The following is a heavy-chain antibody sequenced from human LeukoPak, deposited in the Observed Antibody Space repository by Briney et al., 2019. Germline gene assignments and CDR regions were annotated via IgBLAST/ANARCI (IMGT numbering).Heavy chain of an antibody. CDR2: ISGSGGST. CDR1: GFTFSSYA. Sequence: GGSLRLSCAASGFTFSSYAMSWVRQAPGKGLEWVSAISGSGGSTYYADSVKGRFTISRDNSKNTLYLQMNSLRAEDTAVYYCAVKGYYYDSSGFKALDYWGQGTLATVSS. D-gene: IGHD3-22*01. CDR3: AVKGYYYDSSGFKALDY. V-gene: IGHV3-23*01. J-gene: IGHJ4*02.